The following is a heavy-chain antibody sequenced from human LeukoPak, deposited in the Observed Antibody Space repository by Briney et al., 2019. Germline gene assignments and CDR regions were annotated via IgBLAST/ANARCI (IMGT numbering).Heavy chain of an antibody. D-gene: IGHD3-22*01. CDR3: ARTRTYYYDSSGYRGDFDY. Sequence: GGSLRLSCAASGFTFSSYAMHWVRQAPGKGLEWVALISYDGTNKYYADSVKGRFTISRDNAKNSLYLQMNSLRAEDTAVYYCARTRTYYYDSSGYRGDFDYWGQGTLVTVSS. V-gene: IGHV3-30*04. CDR1: GFTFSSYA. J-gene: IGHJ4*02. CDR2: ISYDGTNK.